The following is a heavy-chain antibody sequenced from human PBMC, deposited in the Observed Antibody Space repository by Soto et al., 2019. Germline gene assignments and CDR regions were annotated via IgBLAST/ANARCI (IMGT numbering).Heavy chain of an antibody. CDR1: GGTFSSYA. CDR3: ARVAIMIVSPHDLIDYYYYGMDV. J-gene: IGHJ6*02. D-gene: IGHD3-22*01. Sequence: GAPVKVSCKASGGTFSSYAISWVRQAPGQGLEWMGGIFPIFGTANYAQKFQGRVTITADKSTSTAYMELSSLRSEDTAVYYCARVAIMIVSPHDLIDYYYYGMDVWGQGTTVTVSS. V-gene: IGHV1-69*06. CDR2: IFPIFGTA.